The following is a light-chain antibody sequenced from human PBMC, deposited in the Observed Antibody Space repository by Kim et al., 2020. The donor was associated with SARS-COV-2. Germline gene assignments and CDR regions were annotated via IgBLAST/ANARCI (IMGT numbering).Light chain of an antibody. V-gene: IGKV1-16*02. CDR3: QQYQSYPVT. CDR2: AAS. CDR1: QDIKNN. J-gene: IGKJ5*01. Sequence: DIQMTQSPSSLSGSVGDRVTMTCRASQDIKNNLVWFQQKPGKAPRSLIHAASSLQSGVPSKFSGSGSGTDFTLTISSLQPEDFATYYCQQYQSYPVTFGQGTRLEIK.